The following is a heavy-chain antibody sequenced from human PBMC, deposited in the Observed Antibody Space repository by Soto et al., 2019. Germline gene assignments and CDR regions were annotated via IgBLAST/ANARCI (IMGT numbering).Heavy chain of an antibody. CDR1: GFTFSNYG. CDR2: IYYDGSNK. D-gene: IGHD6-13*01. CDR3: ARAQYSSRWYPFDY. V-gene: IGHV3-33*01. J-gene: IGHJ4*02. Sequence: QVQLVESGGGVVQPGRSLRLSCAASGFTFSNYGMHWVRQAPGKGLEWVAVIYYDGSNKYYADSVKGRFTISKDNSKNTLYLQMNSLRVEDTAVYYCARAQYSSRWYPFDYWGQGTLVTVSS.